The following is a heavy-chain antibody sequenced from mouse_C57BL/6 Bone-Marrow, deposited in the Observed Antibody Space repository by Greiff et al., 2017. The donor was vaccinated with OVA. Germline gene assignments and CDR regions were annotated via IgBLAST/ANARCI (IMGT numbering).Heavy chain of an antibody. V-gene: IGHV10-1*01. CDR2: IRSKSNNYAT. J-gene: IGHJ4*01. CDR3: VRQDDYDGYAMDY. CDR1: GFSFNTYA. D-gene: IGHD2-4*01. Sequence: EVKLVESGGGLVQPKGSLKLSCAASGFSFNTYAMNWVRQAPGKGLEWVARIRSKSNNYATYYADSVKDRFTISRDDSESMLYLQMNNLKTEDTAMYYCVRQDDYDGYAMDYWGQGTSVTVSS.